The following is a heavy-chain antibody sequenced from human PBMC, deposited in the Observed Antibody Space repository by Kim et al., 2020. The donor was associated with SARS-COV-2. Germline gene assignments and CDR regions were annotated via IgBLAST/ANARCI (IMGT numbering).Heavy chain of an antibody. V-gene: IGHV4-59*08. J-gene: IGHJ3*02. Sequence: SETLSLTCTVSGGSISSYYWSWIRQPPGKGLEWIGYIYYSGSTNYNPSLKSRVTISVDTSKNQFSLKLSSVTAADTAVYYCARRVGLRWSHDAFDIWGQGTMVTVSS. CDR3: ARRVGLRWSHDAFDI. CDR1: GGSISSYY. D-gene: IGHD4-17*01. CDR2: IYYSGST.